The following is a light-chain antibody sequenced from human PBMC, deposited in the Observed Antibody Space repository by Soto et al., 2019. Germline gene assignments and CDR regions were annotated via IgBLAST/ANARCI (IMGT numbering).Light chain of an antibody. Sequence: QSVLTQPPSASGSPGQSVTISCTGTSSDVGGYNYVSWYQQYPGKAPKMMIYEVTKRPSGVPDRFSGSKSGNTASLTVSGLLTEDEADYYCAAWDDSLNEGVFGGGTKLTVL. V-gene: IGLV2-8*01. CDR2: EVT. CDR3: AAWDDSLNEGV. J-gene: IGLJ2*01. CDR1: SSDVGGYNY.